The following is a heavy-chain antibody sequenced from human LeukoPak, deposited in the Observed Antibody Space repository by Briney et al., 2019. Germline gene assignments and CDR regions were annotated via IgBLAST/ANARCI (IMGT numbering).Heavy chain of an antibody. V-gene: IGHV3-74*01. J-gene: IGHJ1*01. CDR2: IKSDGKT. D-gene: IGHD3-22*01. CDR3: ARAPSEIGGYYPEYFRH. Sequence: GGSLRLSCAASGFTFSSYWMHWVRHAPGKGLVWVSRIKSDGKTNYSDSVKGRFTISRDNAKNTVSLQMNSLRAEDTGVYYCARAPSEIGGYYPEYFRHWGQGTLVTVSA. CDR1: GFTFSSYW.